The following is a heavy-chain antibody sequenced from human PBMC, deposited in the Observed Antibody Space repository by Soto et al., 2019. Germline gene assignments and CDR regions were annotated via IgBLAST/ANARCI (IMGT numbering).Heavy chain of an antibody. D-gene: IGHD4-17*01. CDR1: GFTFSSYT. CDR2: ISSSSSYI. V-gene: IGHV3-21*01. Sequence: EVPLVESGGGLVKPGGSLRLSCAASGFTFSSYTMNWVRQAPGKGLEWVSSISSSSSYIYYADSVKGRFTISRDNAKNSLHLQMNSLRAEDTAVYYCARDRYGYYPNDYWGQGTLVTVSS. J-gene: IGHJ4*02. CDR3: ARDRYGYYPNDY.